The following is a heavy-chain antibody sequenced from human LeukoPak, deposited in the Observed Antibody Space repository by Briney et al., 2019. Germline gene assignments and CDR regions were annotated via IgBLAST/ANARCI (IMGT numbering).Heavy chain of an antibody. D-gene: IGHD3-22*01. J-gene: IGHJ3*02. V-gene: IGHV5-51*01. CDR3: ARNSYYYDSSGSHAFDI. Sequence: GESLKISCKGSGYSFTSYWIGWVRQMPGKGLEWMGIIYPGDSDTRYSPSFQGQVTISAVKSISTAYLQWSSLKASDTAMYYCARNSYYYDSSGSHAFDIWGQGTMVTVSS. CDR1: GYSFTSYW. CDR2: IYPGDSDT.